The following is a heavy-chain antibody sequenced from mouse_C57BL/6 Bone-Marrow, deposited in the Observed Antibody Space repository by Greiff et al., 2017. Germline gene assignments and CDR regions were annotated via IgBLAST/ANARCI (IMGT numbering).Heavy chain of an antibody. CDR2: IDPGNGDT. CDR3: TTYLYGSSFDY. CDR1: GFNIKDVY. V-gene: IGHV14-4*01. J-gene: IGHJ2*01. D-gene: IGHD1-1*01. Sequence: VPLQQSGAELVRPGASVKLSCTASGFNIKDVYMHWVKQRPEPGLEWIGWIDPGNGDTEYASKFQGKATITADTSSNTAYLQLSSLTSEDTAVYYCTTYLYGSSFDYWGQGTTLTVSS.